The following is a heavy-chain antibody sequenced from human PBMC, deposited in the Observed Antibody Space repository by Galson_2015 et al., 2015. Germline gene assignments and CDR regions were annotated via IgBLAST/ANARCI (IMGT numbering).Heavy chain of an antibody. D-gene: IGHD4-23*01. CDR2: ITSTGDTT. J-gene: IGHJ6*03. V-gene: IGHV3-48*03. CDR3: AKTTVAAGSIWYMHG. Sequence: SLRLSCAASAFAFSIYEMNWIRQAPGKGLEWVSYITSTGDTTYYADSVKGRFTVSRDNAKNSLFLQMNSLRAEDTALYYCAKTTVAAGSIWYMHGWGKGTTVTVSS. CDR1: AFAFSIYE.